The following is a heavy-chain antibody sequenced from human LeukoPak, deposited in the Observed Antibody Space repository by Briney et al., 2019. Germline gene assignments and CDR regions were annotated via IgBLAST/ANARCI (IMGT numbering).Heavy chain of an antibody. V-gene: IGHV1-69*06. Sequence: SVKVSCKASGGTFSSYAISWVRQAPGQGLEWMGGIIPIFGTANYAQKFQGRVTITADKSTSTAYMELSSLRSEDTAVYYCARGIAASLSYYYMDVWGKGTTVTVSS. CDR2: IIPIFGTA. CDR3: ARGIAASLSYYYMDV. J-gene: IGHJ6*03. CDR1: GGTFSSYA. D-gene: IGHD6-6*01.